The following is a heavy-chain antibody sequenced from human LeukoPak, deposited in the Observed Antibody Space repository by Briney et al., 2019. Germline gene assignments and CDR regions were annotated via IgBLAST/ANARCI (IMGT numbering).Heavy chain of an antibody. J-gene: IGHJ4*02. D-gene: IGHD3-22*01. CDR2: IYYSGST. CDR3: ARDADDSSGYYRFDY. Sequence: PSQTLSLTCTVSGGSISSGGYYWSWIRQHPGKGLEWIGYIYYSGSTYCNPSLKSRVTISVDTSKNQFSLKLSSVTAADTAVYYCARDADDSSGYYRFDYWGQGTLVTVSS. CDR1: GGSISSGGYY. V-gene: IGHV4-31*03.